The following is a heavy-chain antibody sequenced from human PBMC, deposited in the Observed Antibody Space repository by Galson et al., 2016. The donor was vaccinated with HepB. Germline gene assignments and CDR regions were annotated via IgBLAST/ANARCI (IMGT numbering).Heavy chain of an antibody. J-gene: IGHJ4*02. Sequence: SLRLSCAASGFIFSDYYMSWIRPAPGKGLEWVSYISSSSSYTNYAESVKGRFTISRDNAKNSLYLQMNSLRAEDTAVYYCARAQTTVVTYIDNWGQGTLVTVSS. CDR3: ARAQTTVVTYIDN. V-gene: IGHV3-11*06. D-gene: IGHD4-23*01. CDR1: GFIFSDYY. CDR2: ISSSSSYT.